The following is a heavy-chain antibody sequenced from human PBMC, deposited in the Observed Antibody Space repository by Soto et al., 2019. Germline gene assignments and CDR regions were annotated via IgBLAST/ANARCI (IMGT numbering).Heavy chain of an antibody. CDR3: ARLVGRSSSLYYYGMDV. V-gene: IGHV5-10-1*01. Sequence: LKISFKGSVYSFTSYWISWVRQMPGKGLEWMGMIDPSDSYTNYSPSFQGHVTISADKSISTAYLQWSSLKASDTAMYYCARLVGRSSSLYYYGMDVWGQGSTVTVS. CDR1: VYSFTSYW. CDR2: IDPSDSYT. J-gene: IGHJ6*02. D-gene: IGHD6-6*01.